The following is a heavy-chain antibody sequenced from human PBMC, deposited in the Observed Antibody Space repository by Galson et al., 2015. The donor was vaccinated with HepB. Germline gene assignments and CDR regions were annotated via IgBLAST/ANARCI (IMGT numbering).Heavy chain of an antibody. CDR2: ISYDGSNK. D-gene: IGHD2-2*01. V-gene: IGHV3-30-3*01. J-gene: IGHJ5*02. CDR1: GFTFSSYA. CDR3: ARSRVPAAIGRGWFDP. Sequence: SLRLSCAASGFTFSSYAMHWVRQAPGKGLEWVAVISYDGSNKYYADSVKGRFTISRDNSKNTLYLQMNSLRAEDTAVYYCARSRVPAAIGRGWFDPWGQGTLVTVSS.